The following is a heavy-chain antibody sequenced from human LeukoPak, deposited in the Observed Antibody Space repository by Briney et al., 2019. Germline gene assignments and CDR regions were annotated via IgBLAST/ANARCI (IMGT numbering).Heavy chain of an antibody. D-gene: IGHD2-21*02. CDR3: AKPQGEGAVTAILAY. V-gene: IGHV3-30*18. Sequence: PGGSLRLSCAASGFTFSNYAMHWVRQIPGKGLEWVAVISYDGRNEYYADSVKGRFTISRDNSKNTLSLQMSSLRAEDTAVYYCAKPQGEGAVTAILAYWGQGTLVTVSS. J-gene: IGHJ4*02. CDR1: GFTFSNYA. CDR2: ISYDGRNE.